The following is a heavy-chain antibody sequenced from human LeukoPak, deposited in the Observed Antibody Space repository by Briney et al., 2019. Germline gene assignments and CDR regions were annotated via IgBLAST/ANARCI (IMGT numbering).Heavy chain of an antibody. D-gene: IGHD2-15*01. J-gene: IGHJ4*02. CDR1: GYTFATYG. CDR3: ARGPYCSGATCYSQYLDY. V-gene: IGHV1-18*01. Sequence: ASVKVSCKASGYTFATYGISWVRQAPGQGLEWMGWISAYNGNTNYAQKLQGRVTMTTDTSTSTAYMELRSLRSDDTAVYYCARGPYCSGATCYSQYLDYWGQGTLVTVSS. CDR2: ISAYNGNT.